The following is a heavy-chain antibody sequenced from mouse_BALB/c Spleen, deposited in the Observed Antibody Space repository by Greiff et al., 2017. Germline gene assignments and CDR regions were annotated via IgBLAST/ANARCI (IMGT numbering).Heavy chain of an antibody. CDR3: ASRSLMDY. CDR2: IRLKSNNYAT. J-gene: IGHJ4*01. Sequence: EVKVEESGGGLVQPGGSMKLSCVASGFTFSNYWMNWVRQSPEKGLEWVAEIRLKSNNYATHYAESVKGRFTISRDDSKSSVYLQMNNLRAEDTGIYYCASRSLMDYWGQGTSVTVSS. V-gene: IGHV6-6*02. CDR1: GFTFSNYW.